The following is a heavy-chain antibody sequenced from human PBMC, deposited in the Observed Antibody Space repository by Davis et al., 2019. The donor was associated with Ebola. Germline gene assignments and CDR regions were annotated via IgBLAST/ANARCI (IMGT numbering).Heavy chain of an antibody. V-gene: IGHV1-69*13. CDR3: ARERPNDYGDYGWFDP. Sequence: SVKVSCKASGGTFSSYAISWVRQAPGQGLEWMGGIIPIFGTANYAQKFPGRVTLTADESTSTAYMELSSLRSEETAVYYCARERPNDYGDYGWFDPWGQGTLVTVSS. J-gene: IGHJ5*02. CDR1: GGTFSSYA. CDR2: IIPIFGTA. D-gene: IGHD4-17*01.